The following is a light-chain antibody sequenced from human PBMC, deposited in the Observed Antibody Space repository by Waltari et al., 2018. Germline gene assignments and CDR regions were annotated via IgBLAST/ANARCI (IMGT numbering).Light chain of an antibody. J-gene: IGLJ3*02. CDR3: AAWDDSLHGWV. CDR2: SNA. CDR1: SSNIGTNP. V-gene: IGLV1-44*01. Sequence: QSVLTQPPSASGTPGRRVPIPCSGSSSNIGTNPVTWYHQVPGTAPKLLISSNAQRPSGVRDRFSGSKSGTSASLAISGLQSEDEADYYCAAWDDSLHGWVFGGGTKLTVL.